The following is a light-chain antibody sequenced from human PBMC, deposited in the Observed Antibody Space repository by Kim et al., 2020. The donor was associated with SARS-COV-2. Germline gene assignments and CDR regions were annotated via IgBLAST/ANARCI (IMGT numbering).Light chain of an antibody. CDR1: NIGSKS. CDR2: DDS. V-gene: IGLV3-21*03. CDR3: QVWDSTSDLVV. Sequence: SYVLTQPPSVSVAPGKTARITCGGNNIGSKSVHWYQQKPGQATVLVVYDDSDRPSGIPERFSGSNSGNTATLTISRVEAGDEADYYCQVWDSTSDLVVFGGGTQLTVL. J-gene: IGLJ2*01.